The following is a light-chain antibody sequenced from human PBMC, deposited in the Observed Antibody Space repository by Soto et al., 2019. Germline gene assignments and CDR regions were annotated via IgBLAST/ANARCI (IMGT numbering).Light chain of an antibody. J-gene: IGKJ1*01. CDR3: HQYYSTPWT. CDR1: QSVLSSSNNKNY. CDR2: WAS. V-gene: IGKV4-1*01. Sequence: DIVMTQSPDSLAVSLGERATINCKSSQSVLSSSNNKNYLAWYQQKPGQPPKLLIYWASTRESGVPDRFSGSGSGTDFSLTISGLQAEDVAFYYCHQYYSTPWTFGQGTKVDI.